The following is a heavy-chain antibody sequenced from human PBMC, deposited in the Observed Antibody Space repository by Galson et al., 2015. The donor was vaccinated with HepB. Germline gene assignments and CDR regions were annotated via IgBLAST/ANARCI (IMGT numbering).Heavy chain of an antibody. CDR1: GFTFSSYA. J-gene: IGHJ5*02. CDR2: ISYDGSNK. V-gene: IGHV3-30*04. Sequence: SLRFSCAASGFTFSSYAMHWVRQAPGKGLEWVAVISYDGSNKYYADSVKGRFTISRDNSKNTLYLQMNSLRAEDTAVYYCARDWGIAVAGGFDPWGQGTLVTVSS. CDR3: ARDWGIAVAGGFDP. D-gene: IGHD6-19*01.